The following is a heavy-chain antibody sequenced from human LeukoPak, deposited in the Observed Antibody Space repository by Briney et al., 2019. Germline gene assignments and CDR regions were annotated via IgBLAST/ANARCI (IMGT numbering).Heavy chain of an antibody. CDR1: GGSISSGDYY. Sequence: SETLSLTYTVSGGSISSGDYYWSWIRQPPGKGLEWIGYIYYSGSTYYNPSLKSRVTISVDTSKNQFSLKLSSVTAADTAVYYCARGVSPIFASWWFDPWGQGTLVTVSS. V-gene: IGHV4-30-4*08. D-gene: IGHD6-13*01. CDR2: IYYSGST. J-gene: IGHJ5*02. CDR3: ARGVSPIFASWWFDP.